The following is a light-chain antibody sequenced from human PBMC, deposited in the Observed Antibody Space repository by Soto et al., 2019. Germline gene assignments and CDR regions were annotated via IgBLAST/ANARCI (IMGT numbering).Light chain of an antibody. CDR3: QQYNSWPQT. J-gene: IGKJ1*01. CDR1: QSLRSS. V-gene: IGKV3-15*01. CDR2: GAS. Sequence: ITPSPATLSLSPGEIATLSCRASQSLRSSLAWYQQKPGQAPRLLIYGASTRATGIPARFSGSGSGTEFTLTISSLQSEDFALYFCQQYNSWPQTFGQGTKVDI.